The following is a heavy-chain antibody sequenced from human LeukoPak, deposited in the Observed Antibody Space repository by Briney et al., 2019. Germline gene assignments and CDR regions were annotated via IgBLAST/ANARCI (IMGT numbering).Heavy chain of an antibody. V-gene: IGHV3-7*03. CDR3: AKDSYPGSGSYYKGNFDY. CDR2: IKQDGSEK. J-gene: IGHJ4*02. Sequence: GGSLRLSCAASGFTFSSYWMSWVRQAPGKGLEWVANIKQDGSEKYYVDSVKGRFTISRDNAENSLYLQMNSLRAEDTALYYCAKDSYPGSGSYYKGNFDYWGQGTLVTVSS. D-gene: IGHD3-10*01. CDR1: GFTFSSYW.